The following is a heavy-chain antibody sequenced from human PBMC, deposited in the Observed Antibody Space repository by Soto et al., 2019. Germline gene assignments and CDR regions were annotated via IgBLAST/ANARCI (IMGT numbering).Heavy chain of an antibody. V-gene: IGHV4-34*01. CDR2: INHSGST. Sequence: PSETLSLTCAVYGGSFSGYYWSWIRQPPGKGLEWIGEINHSGSTNYNPSLRSRVTISVDTSKNQFSLKLSSVTAADTAVYYCARAYSSSWYKDYWGQGTLVTVSS. CDR3: ARAYSSSWYKDY. D-gene: IGHD6-13*01. J-gene: IGHJ4*02. CDR1: GGSFSGYY.